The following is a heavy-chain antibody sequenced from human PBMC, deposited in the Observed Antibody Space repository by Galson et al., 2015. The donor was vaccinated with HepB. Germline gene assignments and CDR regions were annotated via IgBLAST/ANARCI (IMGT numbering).Heavy chain of an antibody. CDR2: IKNTGAT. CDR3: ATDITAVPAQIDH. J-gene: IGHJ4*02. V-gene: IGHV3-15*01. D-gene: IGHD2-2*01. CDR1: GFTFNEAW. Sequence: LRLSCAASGFTFNEAWMNWVRQAPGKGLEWVARIKNTGATDYAAPVKDRFTISRDNSQNTVFLQLSGLKTEDTAVYYCATDITAVPAQIDHWGQGTLVTVSS.